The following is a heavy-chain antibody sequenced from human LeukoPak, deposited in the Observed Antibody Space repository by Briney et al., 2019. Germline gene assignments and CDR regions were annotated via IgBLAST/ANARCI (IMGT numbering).Heavy chain of an antibody. Sequence: PGGSLRLSCAASGFTFSSHGMNWVRQAPGKGLVWVSRINVDGSSPDYADSVKGRFTISRDNAKNTVYLQMNSLTAEDSAVYYCAREGSIGAWGQGTLVTVSS. V-gene: IGHV3-74*01. D-gene: IGHD1-26*01. CDR1: GFTFSSHG. CDR3: AREGSIGA. J-gene: IGHJ4*02. CDR2: INVDGSSP.